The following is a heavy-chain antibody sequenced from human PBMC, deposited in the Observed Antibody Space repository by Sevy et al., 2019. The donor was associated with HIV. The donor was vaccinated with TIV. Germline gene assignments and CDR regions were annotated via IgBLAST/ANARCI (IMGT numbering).Heavy chain of an antibody. V-gene: IGHV4-31*03. CDR3: ARDAVVVPAAMFGMDV. CDR1: GGSISSGGYY. CDR2: IYYSGST. Sequence: SETLSLTCTVSGGSISSGGYYWSWIRQHPGKGLEWIGYIYYSGSTYYNPSLKSRVTISVDTSKNQFSLKLSSVTAAETAVYYCARDAVVVPAAMFGMDVWGQGTTVTVSS. J-gene: IGHJ6*02. D-gene: IGHD2-2*01.